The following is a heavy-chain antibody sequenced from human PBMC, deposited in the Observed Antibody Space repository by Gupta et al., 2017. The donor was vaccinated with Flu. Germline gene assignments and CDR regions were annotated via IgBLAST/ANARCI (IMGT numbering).Heavy chain of an antibody. Sequence: EMQLVESGGGLVQPGGSLRLSCAASGFTFSSSYLQWGRQAPGKGLVWVSRINPEGSSTTYAESVKGRFTISRDNAKNTLYLQMNSLGDDDTAGYYCATVTSGCWGQGTLVTVSS. CDR3: ATVTSGC. CDR1: GFTFSSSY. CDR2: INPEGSST. J-gene: IGHJ4*02. D-gene: IGHD4-17*01. V-gene: IGHV3-74*03.